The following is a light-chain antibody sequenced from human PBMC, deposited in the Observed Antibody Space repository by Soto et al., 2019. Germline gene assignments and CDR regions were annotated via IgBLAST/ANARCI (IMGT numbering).Light chain of an antibody. V-gene: IGKV1-5*03. CDR2: KAS. Sequence: DLQMTQSPSTLSASVGARVPITCRASQSVTTWLAWYQQKPGKAPKLLIYKASNLESGVPSRFSGSGSGTEFTLTISSLQPDDFATYYCQHYNSYSEAFGQGTKVDIK. CDR3: QHYNSYSEA. CDR1: QSVTTW. J-gene: IGKJ1*01.